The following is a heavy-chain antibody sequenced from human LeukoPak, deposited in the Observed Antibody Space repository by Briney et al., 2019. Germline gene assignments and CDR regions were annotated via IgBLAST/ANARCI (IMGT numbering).Heavy chain of an antibody. Sequence: GGSLRLSCAASGFTFSSYWMHWVRQAPGKVLVWVSRINSDGSSTSYADSVKGRFTISRDNAKNTLYLQMNSLRAEDTAVYYCAKEHRDGDYWASDYWGQGTLVTVSS. CDR2: INSDGSST. V-gene: IGHV3-74*01. CDR1: GFTFSSYW. J-gene: IGHJ4*02. D-gene: IGHD4-17*01. CDR3: AKEHRDGDYWASDY.